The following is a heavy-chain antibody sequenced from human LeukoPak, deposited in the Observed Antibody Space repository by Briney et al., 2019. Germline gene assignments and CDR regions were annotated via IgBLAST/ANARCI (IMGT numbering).Heavy chain of an antibody. CDR2: INPNSGGT. J-gene: IGHJ4*02. CDR1: GYTFTGYY. Sequence: GASVKVSCKASGYTFTGYYMHWVRQAPGQGLEWMGWINPNSGGTNYAQKFQGRVTMTRDTSISTAYMELSRLRSDDTAVYYCARDAVLGSGSYYRLNYWGQGTLVTVSS. CDR3: ARDAVLGSGSYYRLNY. D-gene: IGHD3-10*01. V-gene: IGHV1-2*02.